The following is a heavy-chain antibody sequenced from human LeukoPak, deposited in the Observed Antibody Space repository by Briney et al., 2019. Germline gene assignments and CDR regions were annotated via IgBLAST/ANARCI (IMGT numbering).Heavy chain of an antibody. V-gene: IGHV4-59*01. CDR3: ARGAGYGMDV. J-gene: IGHJ6*02. CDR2: SYYSGST. D-gene: IGHD6-19*01. CDR1: GGSIRSYS. Sequence: NPSETLCLTCTVSGGSIRSYSRSWIRQPPGKGLEWIGYSYYSGSTNYNPSLKSRVTISVDTYKNQCSLKLSSVTAADTAVYYCARGAGYGMDVWGQGTTVTVSS.